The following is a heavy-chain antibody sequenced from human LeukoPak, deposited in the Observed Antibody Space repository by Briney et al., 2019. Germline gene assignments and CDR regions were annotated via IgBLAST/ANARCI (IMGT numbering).Heavy chain of an antibody. CDR2: IYYRGDT. CDR3: ASAGYSRGWYHY. V-gene: IGHV4-31*03. J-gene: IGHJ4*02. CDR1: GGSINSGSYY. Sequence: PSETLSLTCTVSGGSINSGSYYWSWIRQHPGKGLEWLGYIYYRGDTNYNPSLKSRVTISLDTSKNQFSLKVKSVTAADTAVYYCASAGYSRGWYHYWGQGTRVTVSS. D-gene: IGHD6-19*01.